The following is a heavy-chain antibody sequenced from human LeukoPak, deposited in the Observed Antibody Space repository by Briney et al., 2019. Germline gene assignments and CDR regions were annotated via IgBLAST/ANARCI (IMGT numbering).Heavy chain of an antibody. CDR1: GGSISSSSYY. CDR2: IYYSGST. D-gene: IGHD5-18*01. V-gene: IGHV4-39*01. Sequence: SETLSLTCTVSGGSISSSSYYWGWIRQPPGKGLEWIGSIYYSGSTYYNPSLKSRVTISVDTSTNQFSLKLSSVTAADTAVYYCARHPGRYSYGIDYWGQGTLVTVSS. CDR3: ARHPGRYSYGIDY. J-gene: IGHJ4*02.